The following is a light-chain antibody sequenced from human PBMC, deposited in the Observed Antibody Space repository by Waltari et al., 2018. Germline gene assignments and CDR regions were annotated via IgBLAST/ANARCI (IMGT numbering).Light chain of an antibody. J-gene: IGLJ3*02. CDR2: RNN. V-gene: IGLV1-47*01. CDR3: AAWDDTLSALL. CDR1: TSNVESTY. Sequence: QSVLTQPPSASGTPGQTVTISCSGSTSNVESTYVHWYQTLPGTAPKLVMSRNNKRPPGVPDRFSASKSGPSASLAISGLRSEDEATYYCAAWDDTLSALLFGGGTKLTVL.